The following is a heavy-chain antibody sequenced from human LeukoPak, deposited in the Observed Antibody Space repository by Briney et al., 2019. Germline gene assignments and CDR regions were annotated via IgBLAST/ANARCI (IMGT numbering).Heavy chain of an antibody. J-gene: IGHJ4*02. V-gene: IGHV1-24*01. CDR1: GYTLTELS. CDR2: FDPEDGET. CDR3: ATEGGIVGPTGCWDFDY. Sequence: ASVKVSCKVSGYTLTELSMHWVRQAPGKGLEWMGGFDPEDGETIYAQKFQGRVTMTEDTYTDTAYMEMRSLRSEDTAVYYCATEGGIVGPTGCWDFDYWGQGTLVTVSS. D-gene: IGHD1-26*01.